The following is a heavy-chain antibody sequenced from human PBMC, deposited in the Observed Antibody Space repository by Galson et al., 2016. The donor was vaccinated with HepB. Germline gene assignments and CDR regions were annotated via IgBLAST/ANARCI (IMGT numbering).Heavy chain of an antibody. CDR1: GFTFSDYW. Sequence: SLRLSCAASGFTFSDYWMTWVRQAPGKGLEWVANIKKDGSQKNYVDSLKGRFTISRDNAKKSLHLQMNSLTAGDTAVYFCARDSTYYYRSAYYDTLDIWGQGTMVTVSS. D-gene: IGHD3-22*01. J-gene: IGHJ3*02. CDR3: ARDSTYYYRSAYYDTLDI. V-gene: IGHV3-7*05. CDR2: IKKDGSQK.